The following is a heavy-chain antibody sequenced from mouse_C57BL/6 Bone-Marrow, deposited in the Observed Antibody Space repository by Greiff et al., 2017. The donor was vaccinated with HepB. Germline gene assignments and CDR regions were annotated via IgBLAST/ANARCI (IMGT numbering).Heavy chain of an antibody. CDR3: ARDLWFAY. CDR2: IYPRSGNT. V-gene: IGHV1-81*01. CDR1: GYTFTSYG. J-gene: IGHJ3*01. Sequence: VKLVESGAELARPGASVKLSCKASGYTFTSYGISWVKQRTGQGLEWIGEIYPRSGNTYYNEKFKGKATLTADKSSSTAYMELRSLTSEDSAVYFCARDLWFAYWGQGTLVTVSA.